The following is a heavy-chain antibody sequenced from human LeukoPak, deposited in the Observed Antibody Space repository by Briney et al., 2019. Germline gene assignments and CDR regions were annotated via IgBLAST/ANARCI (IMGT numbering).Heavy chain of an antibody. CDR2: ISAYNGNT. CDR3: ARDSTAVVTATSYYFDY. V-gene: IGHV1-18*01. D-gene: IGHD2-21*02. J-gene: IGHJ4*02. Sequence: GASVNVSCKASGYTFTSYGFSWVRQAPGQGLEWMGWISAYNGNTNYAQKLQGRVTMTTDTSTSTAYMELRSLRSDDTAVYYCARDSTAVVTATSYYFDYWGQGTLVTVSS. CDR1: GYTFTSYG.